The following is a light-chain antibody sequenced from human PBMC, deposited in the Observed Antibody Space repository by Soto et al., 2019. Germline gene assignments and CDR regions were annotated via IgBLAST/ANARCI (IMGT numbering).Light chain of an antibody. Sequence: ESSLTQYPGSLALSPGDRATLSCRASQSFSTTFFAWYQQKPGQGPRLLIYGASSRAPGIPDRFSGSGSGTDFTLTISRLEPGDCAVYYCQQYASSVTFGQGTKVEL. CDR1: QSFSTTF. CDR2: GAS. V-gene: IGKV3-20*01. CDR3: QQYASSVT. J-gene: IGKJ1*01.